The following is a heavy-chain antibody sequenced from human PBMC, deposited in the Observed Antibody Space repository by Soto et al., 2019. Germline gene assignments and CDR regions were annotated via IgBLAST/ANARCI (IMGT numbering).Heavy chain of an antibody. V-gene: IGHV1-18*01. Sequence: QVQLVQSGAEVKKPGASVKVSCKASGYTFTSYGISWVRQAPGLGLEWMGWISTYNDNTNYAQKLQGRVTMTTDTSTRTAHMELRTLXSDDTAVXXXAXDGFYAGLGGYXYGYSPPRYYGMDVWGRGTTVTVSS. D-gene: IGHD5-18*01. CDR3: AXDGFYAGLGGYXYGYSPPRYYGMDV. CDR2: ISTYNDNT. J-gene: IGHJ6*02. CDR1: GYTFTSYG.